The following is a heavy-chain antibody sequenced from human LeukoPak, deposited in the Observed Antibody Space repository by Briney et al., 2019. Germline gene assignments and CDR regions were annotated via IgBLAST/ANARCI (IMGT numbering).Heavy chain of an antibody. CDR3: ARDSPDGDYFDY. V-gene: IGHV3-53*01. CDR2: IYSGGST. D-gene: IGHD4-17*01. CDR1: GFTVSSNY. J-gene: IGHJ4*02. Sequence: PGGSLRLSCAASGFTVSSNYMSWVRQAPGKGLEWVSVIYSGGSTYYADSVKGRFTISRDNSKNTLYLQMNGLRAEDTAVYYCARDSPDGDYFDYWGQGTLVTVSS.